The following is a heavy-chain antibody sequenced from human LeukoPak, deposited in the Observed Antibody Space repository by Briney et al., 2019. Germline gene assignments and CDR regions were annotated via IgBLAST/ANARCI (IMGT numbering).Heavy chain of an antibody. CDR3: ARGGSGSYYTQTDY. J-gene: IGHJ4*02. Sequence: GGSLRLSCAASGFTFDDYAMHWVRQAPGKGLEWVSGISWNSGSIGYADSVKGRFTISRDNAKNSLYLQMNSLRAEDTALYYCARGGSGSYYTQTDYWGQGTLVTVSS. V-gene: IGHV3-9*01. CDR2: ISWNSGSI. D-gene: IGHD3-10*01. CDR1: GFTFDDYA.